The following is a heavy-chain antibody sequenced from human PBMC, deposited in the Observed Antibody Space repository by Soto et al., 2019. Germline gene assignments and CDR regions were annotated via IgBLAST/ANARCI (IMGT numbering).Heavy chain of an antibody. CDR2: IIPIFGTA. CDR3: ATHFPYYDSSGYYWNFDY. CDR1: GGTFSSYA. V-gene: IGHV1-69*13. Sequence: SVKVSCKASGGTFSSYAISWVRQAPGQGLEWMGGIIPIFGTANYAQKFQGRVTITADESTSTAYMELSSLRSEDTAVYYCATHFPYYDSSGYYWNFDYWGQGTLVTVSS. D-gene: IGHD3-22*01. J-gene: IGHJ4*02.